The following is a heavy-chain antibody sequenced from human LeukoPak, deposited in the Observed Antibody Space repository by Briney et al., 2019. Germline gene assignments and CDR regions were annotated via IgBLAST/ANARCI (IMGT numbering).Heavy chain of an antibody. J-gene: IGHJ6*03. CDR1: GFTFNNYA. CDR2: IGTSSTTI. D-gene: IGHD6-25*01. Sequence: GGSLRLSCAASGFTFNNYAVNWVRQPPGKGLEWVSNIGTSSTTIYYADSVKGRFTISRDNAKNSLYLQMNSLRADDTAVYYCARFAAGGSYYYYMDVWGKGTTVTVSS. CDR3: ARFAAGGSYYYYMDV. V-gene: IGHV3-48*01.